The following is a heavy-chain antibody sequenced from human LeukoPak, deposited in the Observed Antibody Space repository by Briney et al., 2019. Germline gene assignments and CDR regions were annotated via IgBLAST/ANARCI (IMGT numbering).Heavy chain of an antibody. CDR2: ISSSSSI. J-gene: IGHJ4*02. CDR3: ARGSLYFDY. CDR1: GFTFSSYS. V-gene: IGHV3-48*02. Sequence: PGGSLRVSCAASGFTFSSYSMNWVRQAPGKGLEWVSYISSSSSIYYADSVKGRFTISRDNAKNSLYLQMNTLRDDDTAVYYCARGSLYFDYWGQGTLVTVSS.